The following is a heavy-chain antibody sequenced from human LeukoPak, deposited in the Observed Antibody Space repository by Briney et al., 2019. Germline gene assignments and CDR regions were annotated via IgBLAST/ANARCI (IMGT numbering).Heavy chain of an antibody. D-gene: IGHD3-10*01. CDR2: INHSRST. CDR3: ARGRPYGSGRSKPTAYYYYYMDV. J-gene: IGHJ6*03. CDR1: GGSISTSNYY. Sequence: SDTQSLTCTLPGGSISTSNYYWGWIPKPPGKGLVSIWEINHSRSTNYNPSLKSRVTMTVDTSKNQFSLKLSSVTAADTAVYYCARGRPYGSGRSKPTAYYYYYMDVWGKGTTVTVSS. V-gene: IGHV4-39*07.